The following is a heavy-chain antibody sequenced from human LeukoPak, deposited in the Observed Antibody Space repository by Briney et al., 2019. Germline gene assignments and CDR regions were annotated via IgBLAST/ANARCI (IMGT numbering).Heavy chain of an antibody. V-gene: IGHV1-18*01. Sequence: ASVKVSCKASGYTFTSYGISWVRQAPGQGLEWMGWISAYNGNTNYAQKLQGRVTMTTDTSTSTAYMELRSLRSDDTAVYYCARDPKYSSGWIPSGPFDYWGQGTLVTVSS. D-gene: IGHD6-19*01. J-gene: IGHJ4*02. CDR3: ARDPKYSSGWIPSGPFDY. CDR2: ISAYNGNT. CDR1: GYTFTSYG.